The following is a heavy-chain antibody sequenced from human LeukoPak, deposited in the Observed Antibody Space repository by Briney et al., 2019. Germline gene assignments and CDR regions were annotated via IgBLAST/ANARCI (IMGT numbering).Heavy chain of an antibody. D-gene: IGHD3-10*01. CDR3: AIMLRGVPDPDH. CDR1: GFTFSSQG. Sequence: GGSLRLSCAASGFTFSSQGIRWVRQAPGKGLEWVTFIRYDGSEKYYADSVKGRSTISRDNSKNTVYLQMNSLRVEDTAVYYCAIMLRGVPDPDHWGQGTLVTVSS. J-gene: IGHJ4*02. CDR2: IRYDGSEK. V-gene: IGHV3-30*02.